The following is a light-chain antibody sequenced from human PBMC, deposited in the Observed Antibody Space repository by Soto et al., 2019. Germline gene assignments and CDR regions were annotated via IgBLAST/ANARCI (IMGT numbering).Light chain of an antibody. CDR1: QSILYSPNNKSY. V-gene: IGKV4-1*01. Sequence: DIVMTQSPDSLAVSLGASATINCRSSQSILYSPNNKSYLAWYQQKSGQPPKLLIYWTATRESGVPDRFSGSGSGTDFTLTISSLQAEDVAFYYCQQYYSSPFTFGPGTNVDVK. CDR2: WTA. CDR3: QQYYSSPFT. J-gene: IGKJ3*01.